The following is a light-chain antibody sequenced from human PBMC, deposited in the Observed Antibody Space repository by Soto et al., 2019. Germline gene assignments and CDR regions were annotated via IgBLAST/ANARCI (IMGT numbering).Light chain of an antibody. CDR1: QSITND. J-gene: IGKJ2*01. V-gene: IGKV1-39*01. CDR3: QQSDSYPHT. CDR2: AAS. Sequence: DIQMTQSPSSLSVSVGDRVTNTCRASQSITNDLNWYQQKPGKAPKLLVYAASSLQSGVPSRFSGNGSGTDFTLTISSLQPEDFASYYCQQSDSYPHTFGQGTKVEMK.